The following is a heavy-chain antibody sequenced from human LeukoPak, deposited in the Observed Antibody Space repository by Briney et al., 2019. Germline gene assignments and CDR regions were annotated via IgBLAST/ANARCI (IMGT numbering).Heavy chain of an antibody. CDR3: ARSGGSYYRIPDFDY. J-gene: IGHJ4*02. D-gene: IGHD1-26*01. Sequence: ASVKVSCKASGYTFTSYYMRWVRQAPGQGLEWMGIINPSGGSTSYAQKLQGRVTMTTDTSTSTAYMELRSLRSDDTAVYYCARSGGSYYRIPDFDYWGQGTLVTVSS. CDR2: INPSGGST. V-gene: IGHV1-46*01. CDR1: GYTFTSYY.